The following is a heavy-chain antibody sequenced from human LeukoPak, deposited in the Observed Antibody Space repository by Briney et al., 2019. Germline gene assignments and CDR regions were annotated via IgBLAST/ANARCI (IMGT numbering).Heavy chain of an antibody. J-gene: IGHJ4*02. CDR2: INPDSGGT. CDR1: GYTFTGYY. CDR3: ARLREGLYHFDY. V-gene: IGHV1-2*02. D-gene: IGHD2-2*02. Sequence: ASVKVSCKASGYTFTGYYIQWMRQAPGQGLEWMGWINPDSGGTKYAQWLQGRVTMTRDTSISTAYMEVSSLRSDDTAVYYCARLREGLYHFDYWGQGTLVTVSS.